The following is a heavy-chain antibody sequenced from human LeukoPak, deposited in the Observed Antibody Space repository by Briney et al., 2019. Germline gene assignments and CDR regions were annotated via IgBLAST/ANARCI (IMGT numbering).Heavy chain of an antibody. CDR3: ARHPPLYGNTNWFDP. V-gene: IGHV4-39*01. D-gene: IGHD4-17*01. Sequence: SETLSLTCTVSGGSISSSSYYWGWIRQPPGKGLEWIGSIYYSGSTYYNPSLKSRVTISVDTSKNQFSLKLSSGTAADTAVYYCARHPPLYGNTNWFDPWGQGTLVTVSS. CDR1: GGSISSSSYY. J-gene: IGHJ5*02. CDR2: IYYSGST.